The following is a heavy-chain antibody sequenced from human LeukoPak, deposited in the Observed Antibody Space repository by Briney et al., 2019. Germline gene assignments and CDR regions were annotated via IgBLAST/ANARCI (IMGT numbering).Heavy chain of an antibody. CDR1: GLTFSSYA. J-gene: IGHJ4*02. D-gene: IGHD3-10*01. Sequence: GGSLRLSCAASGLTFSSYAMHWVRQAPGKGLEWVAVISYDGSNKYYADSVKGRFTISRDNSKNTLYLQMNSLRAEDTAVYYCAKDMDVGDYGSGDYFDYCGQGTLVTVSS. V-gene: IGHV3-30*04. CDR2: ISYDGSNK. CDR3: AKDMDVGDYGSGDYFDY.